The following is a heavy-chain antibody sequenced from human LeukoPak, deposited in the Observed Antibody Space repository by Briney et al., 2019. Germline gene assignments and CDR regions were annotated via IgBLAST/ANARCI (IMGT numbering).Heavy chain of an antibody. CDR1: VYTFTSYG. CDR3: ARQYYDFWSGYYRPFDY. CDR2: ISAYNGNT. D-gene: IGHD3-3*01. Sequence: ASVKISCKASVYTFTSYGISWVRHAPGQGLEWMGWISAYNGNTNYAQKLQGRVTMTTDTSTSTAYMELRSLRSDDTAVYYCARQYYDFWSGYYRPFDYWGQGTLVTVSS. V-gene: IGHV1-18*01. J-gene: IGHJ4*02.